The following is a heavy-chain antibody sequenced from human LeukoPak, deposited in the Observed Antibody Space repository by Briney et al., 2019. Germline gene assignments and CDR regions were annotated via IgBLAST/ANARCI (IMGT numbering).Heavy chain of an antibody. J-gene: IGHJ5*02. V-gene: IGHV3-49*04. Sequence: PGGSLRLSCAASGFTFSSYGMHWVRQAPGKGLEWVGFIRSKAYGGTTEYAASVKGRFTISRDDSKSIAYLQMNSLETEDTAVYYCTRGNGGFDNWFDPWGQGTLVTVSS. CDR1: GFTFSSYG. D-gene: IGHD3-16*01. CDR2: IRSKAYGGTT. CDR3: TRGNGGFDNWFDP.